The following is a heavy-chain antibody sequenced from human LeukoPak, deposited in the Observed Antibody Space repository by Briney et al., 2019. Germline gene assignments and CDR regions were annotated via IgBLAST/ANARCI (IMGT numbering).Heavy chain of an antibody. J-gene: IGHJ5*02. CDR3: ARGRGGGGSSNNWFDP. CDR2: IYYSGTT. CDR1: GGSISSYY. V-gene: IGHV4-59*12. Sequence: PSETLSLTCTVSGGSISSYYWSWIRQPPGKGLEWIGYIYYSGTTNYNPSLKSRVTISVDTSKNQFSLNLISVTAADTAVYFCARGRGGGGSSNNWFDPWGQGTLATVSS. D-gene: IGHD2-15*01.